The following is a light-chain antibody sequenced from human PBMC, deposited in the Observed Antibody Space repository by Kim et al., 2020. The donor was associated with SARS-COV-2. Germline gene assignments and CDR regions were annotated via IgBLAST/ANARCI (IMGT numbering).Light chain of an antibody. CDR1: QGISTY. Sequence: ASVGDSVTVTCRASQGISTYLAWFQQKPGKAPKSLIYDASTLQSWVPSKFSGSSSGTDFTLTISSLQPEDFATYYCQQYYSYPPTFGQGTKVDIK. CDR3: QQYYSYPPT. J-gene: IGKJ1*01. CDR2: DAS. V-gene: IGKV1-16*02.